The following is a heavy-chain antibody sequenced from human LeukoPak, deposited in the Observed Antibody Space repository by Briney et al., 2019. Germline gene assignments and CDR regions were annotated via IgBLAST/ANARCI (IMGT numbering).Heavy chain of an antibody. V-gene: IGHV3-7*01. CDR3: ARVRVGATRLFDY. CDR2: IKQDGSEK. D-gene: IGHD1-26*01. Sequence: GGSLRLSCAASGFTFSSYWMSWVRQAPGKGLEWVANIKQDGSEKYYVDSVKGRFTISRDNAKNSLYLQMNSLRAEDTAVYYCARVRVGATRLFDYWGQGTLVTVSS. CDR1: GFTFSSYW. J-gene: IGHJ4*02.